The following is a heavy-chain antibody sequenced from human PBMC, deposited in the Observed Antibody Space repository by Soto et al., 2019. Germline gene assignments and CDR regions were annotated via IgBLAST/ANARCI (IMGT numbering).Heavy chain of an antibody. Sequence: EVQLLGSGGGLEQPGGSLRLSCAASGFTFRSSAMSWVRQAPGKGLEWVSGISGNGDDTNYADAVKGRFTISRDNSKNTLYLRLDSLRAEDTAIYYWAKPQYRNAYGSFNDWGQGTLVTVAS. CDR2: ISGNGDDT. CDR1: GFTFRSSA. D-gene: IGHD3-16*01. CDR3: AKPQYRNAYGSFND. J-gene: IGHJ4*02. V-gene: IGHV3-23*01.